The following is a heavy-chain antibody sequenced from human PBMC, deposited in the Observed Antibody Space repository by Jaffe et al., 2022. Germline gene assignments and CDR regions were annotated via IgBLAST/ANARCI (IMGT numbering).Heavy chain of an antibody. V-gene: IGHV4-61*02. Sequence: QVQLQESGPGLVKPSQTLSLTCTVSGGSISSGSYYWSWIRQPAGKGLEWIGRIYTSGSTNYNPSLKSRVTISVDTSKNQFSLKLSSVTAADTAVYYCAREADYYGSGSPFDYWGQGTLVTVSS. J-gene: IGHJ4*02. CDR1: GGSISSGSYY. CDR2: IYTSGST. D-gene: IGHD3-10*01. CDR3: AREADYYGSGSPFDY.